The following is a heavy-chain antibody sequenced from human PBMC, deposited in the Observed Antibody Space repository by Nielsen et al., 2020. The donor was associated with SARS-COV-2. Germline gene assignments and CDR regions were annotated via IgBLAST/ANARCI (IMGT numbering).Heavy chain of an antibody. V-gene: IGHV3-74*01. Sequence: GGSLRLSCAASGFTLSNYWMHWVRQAPGKGLVWVSRLDNDGTTTVYADSVKGRFTISRDNAKNTLYLQMNSLRAEDTAVYYCVRSSGRPDYWGQGTLVTVSS. J-gene: IGHJ4*02. CDR2: LDNDGTTT. CDR3: VRSSGRPDY. D-gene: IGHD1-26*01. CDR1: GFTLSNYW.